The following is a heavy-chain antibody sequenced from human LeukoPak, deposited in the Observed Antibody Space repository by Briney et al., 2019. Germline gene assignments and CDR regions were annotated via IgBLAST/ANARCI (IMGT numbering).Heavy chain of an antibody. J-gene: IGHJ4*01. CDR1: GFNFIDYS. CDR3: ARDHRYAFDN. Sequence: PGGSLRLSCAASGFNFIDYSMNWVRQAPGKGLEWISYIGISSGNTKYADSVKGRFTISRDKARNSLYLQMNSLRVEDTAVYYCARDHRYAFDNWGHGTLVTASS. V-gene: IGHV3-48*01. CDR2: IGISSGNT. D-gene: IGHD5-12*01.